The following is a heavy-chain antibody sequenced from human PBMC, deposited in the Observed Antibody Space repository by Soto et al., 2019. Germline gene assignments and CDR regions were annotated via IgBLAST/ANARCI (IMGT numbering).Heavy chain of an antibody. CDR3: AGHVDTAMVRDYFDY. CDR1: GGSISSYY. Sequence: SETLSLTCTVSGGSISSYYWSWIRQPPGKGLEWIGYIYYSGSTNYNPSLKSRVTISVDTSKNQFSLKLSSVTAADAAVYYCAGHVDTAMVRDYFDYWGQGTLVTVSS. J-gene: IGHJ4*02. V-gene: IGHV4-59*01. D-gene: IGHD5-18*01. CDR2: IYYSGST.